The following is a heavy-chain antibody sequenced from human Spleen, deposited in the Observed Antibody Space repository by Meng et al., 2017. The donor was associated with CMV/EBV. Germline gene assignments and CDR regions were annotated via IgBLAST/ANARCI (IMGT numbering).Heavy chain of an antibody. CDR1: GFTFSSYA. CDR3: AKGRGGYVFDCDY. CDR2: ISGSGGDI. J-gene: IGHJ4*02. D-gene: IGHD5-12*01. Sequence: ASGFTFSSYAMNWVRQAPGKGVEWVSSISGSGGDIYYADSVKGRFTISRDNSKNTLYLQMNSLRDEDMAVYYCAKGRGGYVFDCDYWGQGTLVTVSS. V-gene: IGHV3-23*01.